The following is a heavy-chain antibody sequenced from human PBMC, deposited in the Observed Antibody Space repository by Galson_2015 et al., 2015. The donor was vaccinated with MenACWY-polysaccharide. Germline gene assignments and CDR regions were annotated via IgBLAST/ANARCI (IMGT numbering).Heavy chain of an antibody. D-gene: IGHD1-26*01. J-gene: IGHJ4*02. CDR3: ARGVGTTGFDS. Sequence: SETLSLTCTVSSGSFTSGNYYWGWIRQPPGKGLEYIVTIYNDGRIYNSPSLKRRVSISVDTSKNQFSLKLTSVAAADTAIYYCARGVGTTGFDSWGQGSLVTVSS. CDR1: SGSFTSGNYY. V-gene: IGHV4-39*07. CDR2: IYNDGRI.